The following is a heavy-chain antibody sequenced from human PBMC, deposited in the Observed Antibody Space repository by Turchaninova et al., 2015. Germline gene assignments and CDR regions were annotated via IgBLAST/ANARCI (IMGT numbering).Heavy chain of an antibody. J-gene: IGHJ4*02. CDR1: GESFNGYY. V-gene: IGHV4-34*01. CDR2: INFSGST. Sequence: QVQLKQWGAGLLKPSETLSLTCAVYGESFNGYYWSWIRQPTGKGLEWIGEINFSGSTNYNPSLKSRATISVDTSRNQFSLNLMSVTAADTAVYYCAREDCSGGTCSYFDYWGQGTLVTVSS. CDR3: AREDCSGGTCSYFDY. D-gene: IGHD2-15*01.